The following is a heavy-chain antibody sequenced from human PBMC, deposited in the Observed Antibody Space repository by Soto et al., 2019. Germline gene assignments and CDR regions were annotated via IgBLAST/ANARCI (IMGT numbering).Heavy chain of an antibody. CDR3: ARGQGAAAGHSNFDY. D-gene: IGHD6-13*01. V-gene: IGHV4-30-2*01. CDR2: IYDSGNT. CDR1: GGSISGTTYS. J-gene: IGHJ4*02. Sequence: SETLSLTCAVSGGSISGTTYSWSWIRQPPGKGLEWIGYIYDSGNTYYNPSLKSQFSISVDRSKNQFSLKLSSVTATDTAVYYCARGQGAAAGHSNFDYWGQGALVTVSS.